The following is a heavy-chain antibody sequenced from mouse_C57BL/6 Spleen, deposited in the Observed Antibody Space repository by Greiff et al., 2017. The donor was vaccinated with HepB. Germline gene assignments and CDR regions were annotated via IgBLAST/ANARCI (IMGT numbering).Heavy chain of an antibody. CDR1: GFNIKDDY. CDR3: TTVPDYYGRSSFAY. J-gene: IGHJ3*01. D-gene: IGHD1-1*01. V-gene: IGHV14-4*01. Sequence: VQLKESGAELVRPGASVKLSCTASGFNIKDDYMHWVKQRPEQGLEWIGWIDPENGDTEYASKFQGKATITADTSSNTAYLQLSSLTSEDTAVYYCTTVPDYYGRSSFAYWGQGTLVTVSA. CDR2: IDPENGDT.